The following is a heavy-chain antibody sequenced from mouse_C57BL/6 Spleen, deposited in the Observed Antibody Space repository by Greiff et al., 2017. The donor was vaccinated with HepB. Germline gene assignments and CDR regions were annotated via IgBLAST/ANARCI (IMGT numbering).Heavy chain of an antibody. CDR3: ARQAYYKDGFAY. D-gene: IGHD2-12*01. J-gene: IGHJ3*01. CDR2: INPGSGGT. CDR1: GYAFTNYL. Sequence: QVQLQQSGAELVRPGTSVKVSCKASGYAFTNYLIEWVKQRPGQGLEWIGVINPGSGGTNYNEKFKGKATLTADKSSSTAYMQLSSLTSEDSAVYFCARQAYYKDGFAYWGQGTLVTVSA. V-gene: IGHV1-54*01.